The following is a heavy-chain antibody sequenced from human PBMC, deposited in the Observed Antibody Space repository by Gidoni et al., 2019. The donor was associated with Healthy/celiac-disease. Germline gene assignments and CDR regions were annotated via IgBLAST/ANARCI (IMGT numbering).Heavy chain of an antibody. CDR2: IYWDDDK. CDR1: GFSLSTSGVG. J-gene: IGHJ3*02. D-gene: IGHD6-19*01. CDR3: AHKGQWLARDAFDI. V-gene: IGHV2-5*02. Sequence: QITLKESGPTLVKPTQTLTLTCTFSGFSLSTSGVGVGWIRQPPGKALEWLALIYWDDDKRYSPSLKSRLTITKDTSKNQVVLTMTNMDPVDTATYYCAHKGQWLARDAFDIWGQGTMVTVSS.